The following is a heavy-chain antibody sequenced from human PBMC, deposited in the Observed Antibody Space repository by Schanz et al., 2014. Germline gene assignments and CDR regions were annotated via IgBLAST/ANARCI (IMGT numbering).Heavy chain of an antibody. V-gene: IGHV3-21*01. J-gene: IGHJ6*02. CDR2: ISSSSSYI. CDR3: AREEGWGIAAAGPKHYYYGMDV. D-gene: IGHD6-13*01. CDR1: GFTFSSYS. Sequence: EVQLVESGGGLVKPGGSLRLPWAASGFTFSSYSRTWVPQAPGRGREWVSSISSSSSYIYYADSVKGRFTISRDNAKNSLYLQMNSLRAEDTAVYYCAREEGWGIAAAGPKHYYYGMDVWGQGTTVTVSS.